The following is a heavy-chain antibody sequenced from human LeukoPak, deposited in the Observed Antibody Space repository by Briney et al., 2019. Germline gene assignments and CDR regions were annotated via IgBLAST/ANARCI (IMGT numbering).Heavy chain of an antibody. CDR3: ARVVGGYHARLDY. D-gene: IGHD2-21*01. Sequence: SETLSLTCTVSGGSISSYYWSWIRQPPGKGLEWIGYIYYSGSTNYNPSLKSRVTISVDTSKNQFSLKLSSVTAADTAVYYCARVVGGYHARLDYWGQGTLVTVSS. J-gene: IGHJ4*02. CDR1: GGSISSYY. CDR2: IYYSGST. V-gene: IGHV4-59*01.